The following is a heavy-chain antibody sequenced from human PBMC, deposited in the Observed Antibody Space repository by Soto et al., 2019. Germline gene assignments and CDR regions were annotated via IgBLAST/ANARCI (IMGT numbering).Heavy chain of an antibody. CDR2: ISYDGSNK. Sequence: LRLSCAASGFTFSTYALHWVRQAPGKGLEWVAVISYDGSNKNYADSVKGRFTISRDNSESTLYLQMNSLRAEDTAIYYCARDSVAYDPYDSFDYWGQGTLVTVSS. D-gene: IGHD5-12*01. V-gene: IGHV3-30-3*01. CDR1: GFTFSTYA. CDR3: ARDSVAYDPYDSFDY. J-gene: IGHJ4*02.